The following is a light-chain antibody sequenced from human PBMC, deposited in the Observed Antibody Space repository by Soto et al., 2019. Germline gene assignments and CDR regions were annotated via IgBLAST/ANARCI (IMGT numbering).Light chain of an antibody. V-gene: IGKV1-5*03. CDR2: KAS. CDR1: QSISNW. J-gene: IGKJ1*01. Sequence: DIQMTQSPSTLSASVGDRVTITCRASQSISNWLALYQQKPGKAPKLLIYKASSLQSGVPSRFSGSGSGTEFTLSISSLQPDDSASYYCQQYNSYSKTFGQGTTGDIK. CDR3: QQYNSYSKT.